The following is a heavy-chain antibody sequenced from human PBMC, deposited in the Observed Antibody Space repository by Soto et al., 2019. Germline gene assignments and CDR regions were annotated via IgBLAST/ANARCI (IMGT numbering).Heavy chain of an antibody. D-gene: IGHD3-22*01. Sequence: EVQVVESGGGLVQPGGSLRLTCAASGFTLITYSMNWVRQAPGKGLEWVSYISSSSSTIHYADSVKGRFTISRDNAKNSLYLQMNSLRAEDTAVYYCARAPLNYDSSGYHFDYWGQGTLVTVSS. J-gene: IGHJ4*02. CDR1: GFTLITYS. CDR3: ARAPLNYDSSGYHFDY. V-gene: IGHV3-48*01. CDR2: ISSSSSTI.